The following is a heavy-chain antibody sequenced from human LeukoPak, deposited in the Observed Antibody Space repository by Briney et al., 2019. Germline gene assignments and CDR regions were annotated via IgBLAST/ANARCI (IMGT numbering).Heavy chain of an antibody. J-gene: IGHJ4*02. CDR1: GYTFTSYG. D-gene: IGHD2-2*01. Sequence: ASVKVSCKASGYTFTSYGINWVRQATGRGLEWMGWMNPNSGNTGYAQKFQGRVTMTRNTSISTAYMELSSLRSEDTAVYYCARYCSSTSCEDHWGQGTLVTVSS. CDR2: MNPNSGNT. V-gene: IGHV1-8*01. CDR3: ARYCSSTSCEDH.